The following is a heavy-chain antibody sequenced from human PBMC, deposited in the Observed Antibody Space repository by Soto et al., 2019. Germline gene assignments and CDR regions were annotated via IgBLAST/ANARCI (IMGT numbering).Heavy chain of an antibody. CDR1: GFTVSSND. V-gene: IGHV3-53*01. CDR2: IYSSGST. CDR3: VRSPLHSNGAS. D-gene: IGHD3-22*01. Sequence: EVQLVESGGDLIQPGGSLRLSCAASGFTVSSNDMSWVRQAPGKGLEWVSLIYSSGSTHYADSVKGRFTISRDNSKNTVHLQMNTLIAEDTAVYYRVRSPLHSNGASWGQGTLVTVSS. J-gene: IGHJ5*02.